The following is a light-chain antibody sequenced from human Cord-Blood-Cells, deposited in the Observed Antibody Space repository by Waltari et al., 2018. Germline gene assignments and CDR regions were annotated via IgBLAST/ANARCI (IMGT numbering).Light chain of an antibody. V-gene: IGKV3-15*01. CDR3: QQYNNWPPPYT. CDR2: GAS. J-gene: IGKJ2*01. Sequence: EIVMTQSPATLSVSPGERATLSCRASQSVSSNLAWYQQKPGQAPRLLIYGASTRATVIPARFSGSGSGTEFTLTISSLQSEDFAVYYCQQYNNWPPPYTFGQGTKLEIK. CDR1: QSVSSN.